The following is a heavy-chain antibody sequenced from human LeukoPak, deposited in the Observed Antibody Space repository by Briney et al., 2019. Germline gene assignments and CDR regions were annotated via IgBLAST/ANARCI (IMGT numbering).Heavy chain of an antibody. Sequence: NPSETLSLTCSVSGDSISSFYWSWIRQPPGKGLEWIGEINHSGSTNYNPSLKSRVTISVDTSKNQFSLKLSSVTAADTAVYYCARVPTYYYDSSDIFDYWGQGTLVTVSS. D-gene: IGHD3-22*01. CDR2: INHSGST. CDR3: ARVPTYYYDSSDIFDY. J-gene: IGHJ4*02. CDR1: GDSISSFY. V-gene: IGHV4-34*01.